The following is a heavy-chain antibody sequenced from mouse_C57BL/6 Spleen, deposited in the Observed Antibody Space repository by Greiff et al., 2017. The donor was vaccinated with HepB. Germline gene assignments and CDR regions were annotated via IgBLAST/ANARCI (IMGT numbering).Heavy chain of an antibody. CDR3: ARREFAFDY. CDR1: GYSFTGYY. V-gene: IGHV1-42*01. Sequence: VQLQQSGPELVKPGASVKISCKASGYSFTGYYMNWVKQSPEKSLEWIGEINPSTGGTTYNQKFKAKATLTVDKSSSTAYMQLKSLTSEDSAVYYCARREFAFDYWGQGTTLTVSS. J-gene: IGHJ2*01. CDR2: INPSTGGT.